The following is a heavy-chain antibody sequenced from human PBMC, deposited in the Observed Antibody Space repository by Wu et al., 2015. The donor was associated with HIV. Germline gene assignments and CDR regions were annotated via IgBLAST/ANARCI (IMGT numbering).Heavy chain of an antibody. V-gene: IGHV1-2*02. Sequence: QVQLVQSGAEVKKPGASVKVSCKASGYSFTGYYIHWLRQAPGQGPEWMGWINPNTGGANYAPNFEGRVTMTRDTSTKTAYMELNRLRSDDTAFYYCAEGGGLLRGCYCFLFDSWGQGTLVTVSS. CDR1: GYSFTGYY. D-gene: IGHD3-16*02. CDR2: INPNTGGA. J-gene: IGHJ4*02. CDR3: AEGGGLLRGCYCFLFDS.